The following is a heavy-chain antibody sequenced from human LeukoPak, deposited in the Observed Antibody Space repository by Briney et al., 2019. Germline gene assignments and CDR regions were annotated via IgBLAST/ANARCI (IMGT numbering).Heavy chain of an antibody. CDR2: ISYDGSNK. V-gene: IGHV3-30*04. Sequence: GSLRLSCAASGFTFSSYAMRWVRQAPGKGLEWVAVISYDGSNKYYADSVKGRFTISRDNSKDTLYLQMNSLRAEDTALYYCARDDYGSGSWNDYWGQGTLVTVSS. CDR3: ARDDYGSGSWNDY. CDR1: GFTFSSYA. J-gene: IGHJ4*02. D-gene: IGHD3-10*01.